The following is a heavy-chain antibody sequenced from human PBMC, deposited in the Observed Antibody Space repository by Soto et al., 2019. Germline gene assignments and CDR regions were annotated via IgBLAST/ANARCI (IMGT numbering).Heavy chain of an antibody. CDR2: IIPIFGTT. Sequence: QVHLVQSGAEVKKPGSSVNVSCKASGGTFSNYAITWERQAPGQGLEWVGRIIPIFGTTNVAQKFQGRVTITADESTTTAYMELSGLRSEDTAVYYCAKDGVADGYFGNGLAPWCQGTLVTVSS. CDR3: AKDGVADGYFGNGLAP. CDR1: GGTFSNYA. J-gene: IGHJ5*02. D-gene: IGHD5-12*01. V-gene: IGHV1-69*15.